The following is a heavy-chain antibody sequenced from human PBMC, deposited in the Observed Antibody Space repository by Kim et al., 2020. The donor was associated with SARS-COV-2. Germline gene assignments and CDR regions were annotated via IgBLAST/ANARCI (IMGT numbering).Heavy chain of an antibody. D-gene: IGHD6-13*01. J-gene: IGHJ4*02. V-gene: IGHV3-11*05. CDR2: ISSSNSYT. CDR3: ARVCRGSSSWYYFDY. Sequence: GGSLRLSCAASGFTFSDYYMSWIRQAPGKGLEWVSYISSSNSYTNYADSVKGRFTISGDNAKNSLYLEMNSLRAEDTAVYYCARVCRGSSSWYYFDYWGQGTLVTVSS. CDR1: GFTFSDYY.